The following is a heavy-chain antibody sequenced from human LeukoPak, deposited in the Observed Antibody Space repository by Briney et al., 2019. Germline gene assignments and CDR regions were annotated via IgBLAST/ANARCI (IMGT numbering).Heavy chain of an antibody. J-gene: IGHJ6*03. CDR1: GYTFTSYG. CDR2: ISAYNGNA. V-gene: IGHV1-18*01. CDR3: ATLTYYYYMDV. Sequence: ASVKVSCKXSGYTFTSYGISWVRQAPGQGLEWMGWISAYNGNANYAQKLQGRVTMTTDTSTSTAYMELRSLRSDDTAVYYCATLTYYYYMDVWGKGTTVTVSS.